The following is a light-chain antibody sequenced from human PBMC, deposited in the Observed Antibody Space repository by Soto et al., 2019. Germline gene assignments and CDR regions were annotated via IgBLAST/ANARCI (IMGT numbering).Light chain of an antibody. CDR1: QSVSSN. Sequence: EIVLTQSPGTLSLSPWDRATLSCRASQSVSSNLAWYQQKPGQAPRLLIYGASTRATGIPARFSGSGSGTEFTLTISSLQSEDFAVYYCQQYNNWPRTFGQGTKVDIK. CDR3: QQYNNWPRT. J-gene: IGKJ1*01. CDR2: GAS. V-gene: IGKV3-15*01.